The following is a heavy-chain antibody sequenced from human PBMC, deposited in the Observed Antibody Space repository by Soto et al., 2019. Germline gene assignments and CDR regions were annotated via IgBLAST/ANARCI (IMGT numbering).Heavy chain of an antibody. CDR2: ISAHNGNS. CDR3: ARDWYFYGSGSPNHMDV. Sequence: QVQLVQSGDEMRKPGASVKVSCQASGYTFSNYGITWVRQAPGQGLEWMGWISAHNGNSKYAQSLQGRLTLTTDTSMSTAYMELRSLSSDDTAVYYCARDWYFYGSGSPNHMDVWGKGTTVSVSS. J-gene: IGHJ6*03. V-gene: IGHV1-18*01. CDR1: GYTFSNYG. D-gene: IGHD3-10*01.